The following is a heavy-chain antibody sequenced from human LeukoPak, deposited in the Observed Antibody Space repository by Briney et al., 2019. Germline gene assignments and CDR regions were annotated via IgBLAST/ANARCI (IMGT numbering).Heavy chain of an antibody. V-gene: IGHV4-34*01. CDR1: GGSFSGYY. Sequence: KPSETLSLTCAVYGGSFSGYYWSWIRQPPGKGLEWLGEINHSGSTNYNPSLKSRVTISVDTSKNQFSLKLSSVTAADTAVYYCTRAPDHGSGSYYTPDAFDIWGQGTMVTVSS. CDR3: TRAPDHGSGSYYTPDAFDI. CDR2: INHSGST. J-gene: IGHJ3*02. D-gene: IGHD3-10*01.